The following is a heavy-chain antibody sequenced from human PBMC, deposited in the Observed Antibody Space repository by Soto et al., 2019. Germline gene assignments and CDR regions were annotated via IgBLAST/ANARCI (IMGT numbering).Heavy chain of an antibody. D-gene: IGHD3-16*02. CDR1: GGYITSNGYY. CDR2: ISYSEST. V-gene: IGHV4-39*01. Sequence: SETLSLTCAVSGGYITSNGYYWGWIRQTPGKGLEWVGTISYSESTYYNPSLESRVTISVDTSKNQFSLRLNSVTAADTAVYYCASRRALSYRAYAMDVWGQGTTVTVSS. CDR3: ASRRALSYRAYAMDV. J-gene: IGHJ6*02.